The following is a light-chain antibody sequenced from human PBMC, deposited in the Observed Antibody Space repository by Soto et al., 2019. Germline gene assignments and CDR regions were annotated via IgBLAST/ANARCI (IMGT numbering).Light chain of an antibody. CDR3: SSYTGSSTLLV. CDR1: SSDVGGYNF. CDR2: EVS. V-gene: IGLV2-14*01. J-gene: IGLJ3*02. Sequence: QSVLTQPASVSGSPGQSITISCTGTSSDVGGYNFVSWYQQHPGIAPKLMIYEVSHRPSGVSNRFSGSKSGNMASLTISGLQAEDEADYYCSSYTGSSTLLVFGGGTQLTVL.